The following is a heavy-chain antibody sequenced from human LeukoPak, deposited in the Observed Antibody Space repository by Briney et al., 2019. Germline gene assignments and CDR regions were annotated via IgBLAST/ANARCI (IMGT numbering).Heavy chain of an antibody. J-gene: IGHJ4*02. CDR3: ASLKGMPTN. D-gene: IGHD2-2*01. CDR2: IHYSKIT. CDR1: GYSISSGFY. Sequence: SETLSLTCTVSGYSISSGFYWGWIRQSPGKGLDWIGSIHYSKITFYNPSLKSRVTMSLDTSKNRFSLNLNSVTAADTAVYYCASLKGMPTNWGQGTLVTVSS. V-gene: IGHV4-38-2*02.